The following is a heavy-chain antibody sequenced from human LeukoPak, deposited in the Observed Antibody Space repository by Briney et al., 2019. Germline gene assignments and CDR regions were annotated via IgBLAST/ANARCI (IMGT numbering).Heavy chain of an antibody. J-gene: IGHJ4*02. V-gene: IGHV1-2*02. Sequence: ASVKVSCKASGYTFTGYFIHWMRQVPGQGLEWMGWINPNSGGTNYAQKFRGRVTMTRDTSTNTAYMELSRLRSDDTAIYYCARESIIPAARGDYWGQGTLVTVSS. D-gene: IGHD2-2*01. CDR3: ARESIIPAARGDY. CDR2: INPNSGGT. CDR1: GYTFTGYF.